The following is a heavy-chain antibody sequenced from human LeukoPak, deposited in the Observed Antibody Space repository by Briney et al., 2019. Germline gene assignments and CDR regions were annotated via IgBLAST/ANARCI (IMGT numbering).Heavy chain of an antibody. J-gene: IGHJ4*02. Sequence: PGGSLRLSCAASGLTFSSYAMHWVRQAPGKGLESVAVISYDGSNKYYADSVKGRFTISRDNSKNTLYLQMNSLRAEDTAVYYCAREGRGYSYGYFDYWGQGTLVTVSS. V-gene: IGHV3-30*17. CDR2: ISYDGSNK. D-gene: IGHD5-18*01. CDR3: AREGRGYSYGYFDY. CDR1: GLTFSSYA.